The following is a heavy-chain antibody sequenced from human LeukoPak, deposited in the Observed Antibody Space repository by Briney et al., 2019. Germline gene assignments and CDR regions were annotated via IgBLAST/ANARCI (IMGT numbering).Heavy chain of an antibody. V-gene: IGHV1-24*01. CDR1: GYTLTELS. CDR2: FDPEDGET. Sequence: ASVKVSCKVSGYTLTELSMHWVRQAPGKGLEWMGGFDPEDGETIYAQKFQGRATMTEDTSTDTAYMELSSLRSEDTAVYYCATATVVTSLGVPDPYYFDYWGQGTLVTVSS. CDR3: ATATVVTSLGVPDPYYFDY. D-gene: IGHD4-23*01. J-gene: IGHJ4*02.